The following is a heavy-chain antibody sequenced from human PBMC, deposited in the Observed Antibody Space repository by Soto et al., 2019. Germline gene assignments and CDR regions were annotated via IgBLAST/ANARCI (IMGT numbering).Heavy chain of an antibody. J-gene: IGHJ4*02. Sequence: QLQLQESGPGLVKPSETLSLTCTVSGGSISSSSYYWGWIRQPPGKGLEWIGSIYYSGSTYSTPSPKGRATRPADTSKNPLAPKLTSVTAADTAVYYCARHPPAIAISNHWGQGTLVTVAP. CDR1: GGSISSSSYY. CDR2: IYYSGST. V-gene: IGHV4-39*01. CDR3: ARHPPAIAISNH. D-gene: IGHD2-21*01.